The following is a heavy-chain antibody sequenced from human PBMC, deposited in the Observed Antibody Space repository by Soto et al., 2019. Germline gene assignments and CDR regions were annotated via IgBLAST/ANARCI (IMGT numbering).Heavy chain of an antibody. CDR2: IYYSGST. D-gene: IGHD2-21*02. Sequence: QVQLQESGPGLVKPSETLSLTCTVSGGSISSYYWSWIRQPPGKGLEWIGYIYYSGSTNYNPYLKSRVTISVDTSKNQFSLKLSSVTAADTAVYYCARGLSDFLDYWGQGTLVTVSS. CDR3: ARGLSDFLDY. J-gene: IGHJ4*02. V-gene: IGHV4-59*01. CDR1: GGSISSYY.